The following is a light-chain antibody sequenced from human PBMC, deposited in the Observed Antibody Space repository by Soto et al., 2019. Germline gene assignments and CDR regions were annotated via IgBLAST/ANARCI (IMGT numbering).Light chain of an antibody. CDR3: QQRSNWPRT. CDR1: QSVSSY. CDR2: DAS. J-gene: IGKJ1*01. Sequence: EIVLTQSPATLSLSPGERATLSCRASQSVSSYLAWYQQKPGQAPRLLIYDASNRATGIPARFSGSGSGTDFTLTISSLEPEDFAVDYCQQRSNWPRTFGQGTKVESK. V-gene: IGKV3-11*01.